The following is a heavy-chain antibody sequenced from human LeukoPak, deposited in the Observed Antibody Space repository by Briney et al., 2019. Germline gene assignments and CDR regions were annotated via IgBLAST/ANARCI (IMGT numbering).Heavy chain of an antibody. Sequence: TSETLSLTCAVSGYSISSGYHWGWIRQPPGKGLEWIGSIYHSGSTYYNPSLKSRVTKSVDTSKNQFSLKLSSVTAADTAVYYCARQRGITTYCFDYWGQGILVTVSS. V-gene: IGHV4-38-2*01. CDR3: ARQRGITTYCFDY. CDR2: IYHSGST. J-gene: IGHJ4*02. D-gene: IGHD3-16*01. CDR1: GYSISSGYH.